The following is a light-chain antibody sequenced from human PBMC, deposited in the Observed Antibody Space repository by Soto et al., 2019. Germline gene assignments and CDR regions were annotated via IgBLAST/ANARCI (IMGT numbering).Light chain of an antibody. CDR3: SSYVGGNAL. CDR1: SSDVGSYNL. Sequence: QSVLTQPPSASGSPGQSVTISCTGSSSDVGSYNLVSWYQQHPGKAPKLMIYEVNKRPSGVPDHFSGSKSGNTASLTVSGLQAEDEADYYCSSYVGGNALFGGGTKLTVL. J-gene: IGLJ3*02. V-gene: IGLV2-8*01. CDR2: EVN.